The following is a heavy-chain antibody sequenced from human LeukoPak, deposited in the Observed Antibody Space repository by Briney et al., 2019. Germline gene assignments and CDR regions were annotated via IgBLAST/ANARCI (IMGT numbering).Heavy chain of an antibody. D-gene: IGHD2-15*01. Sequence: GGSLRLSCAASGFTFSSYVMHWVRQAPGKGLEWVAVISYDGSNKYYADSVKGRFTISRDNSKNTLYLQMNSLRAEDTAVYYCARVDEYCSGGSCPFDYWGQGTLVTVSS. V-gene: IGHV3-30*04. J-gene: IGHJ4*02. CDR1: GFTFSSYV. CDR3: ARVDEYCSGGSCPFDY. CDR2: ISYDGSNK.